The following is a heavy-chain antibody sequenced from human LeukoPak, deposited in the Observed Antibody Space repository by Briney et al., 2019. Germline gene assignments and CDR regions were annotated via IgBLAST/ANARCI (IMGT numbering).Heavy chain of an antibody. Sequence: PSETLSLTCTVSGGSISSYYWSWIRQPAGKGLEWIGRIHTSGSTNYSPSLKSRVIVSVDTSKNQFSLKVTSVTAADAAVYYCARAWQWLPLDSWGQGTLVTVSS. V-gene: IGHV4-4*07. CDR2: IHTSGST. CDR1: GGSISSYY. D-gene: IGHD6-19*01. CDR3: ARAWQWLPLDS. J-gene: IGHJ4*02.